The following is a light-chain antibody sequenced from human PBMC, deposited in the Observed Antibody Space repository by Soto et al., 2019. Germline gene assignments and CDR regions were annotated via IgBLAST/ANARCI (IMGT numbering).Light chain of an antibody. J-gene: IGKJ4*01. CDR2: DAS. Sequence: DIQMTQSPSSLSASVGDRVTITCQASRNIRKYLNWYQQKPGKAPKLLIYDASNVETGVTSRFSGSGAGTDFSFNISSLESEDIATYYCQQYHTLVSFGGGTKVEIK. CDR3: QQYHTLVS. V-gene: IGKV1-33*01. CDR1: RNIRKY.